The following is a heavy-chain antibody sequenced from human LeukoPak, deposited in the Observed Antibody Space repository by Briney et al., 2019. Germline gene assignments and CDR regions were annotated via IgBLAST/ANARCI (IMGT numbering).Heavy chain of an antibody. CDR2: ISISGSKT. CDR1: EFDFSSHA. D-gene: IGHD3-10*01. V-gene: IGHV3-23*01. CDR3: AKAGGWFGELLQTSADNWFDP. J-gene: IGHJ5*02. Sequence: GGSLRLSCAASEFDFSSHAMTWVRQAPGKGLEWVSAISISGSKTYYADSVKGRFTISRDNSKNTLYLQMNSLRAEDTAVYYCAKAGGWFGELLQTSADNWFDPWGQGTLVTVSS.